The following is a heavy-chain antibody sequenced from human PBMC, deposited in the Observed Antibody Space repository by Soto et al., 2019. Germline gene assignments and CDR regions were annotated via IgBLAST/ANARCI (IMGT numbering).Heavy chain of an antibody. CDR1: GFTFGDSY. D-gene: IGHD2-15*01. V-gene: IGHV3-11*06. Sequence: GGSLRLSCIGSGFTFGDSYMSWIRQAPGKGLEWLSYISPGSRYPAYADSVKGRFTISRDNAKRSLYLQMMSLTAEDTAIYYCVRGGGGGLFDPWGQGTMVTVSS. CDR2: ISPGSRYP. J-gene: IGHJ5*02. CDR3: VRGGGGGLFDP.